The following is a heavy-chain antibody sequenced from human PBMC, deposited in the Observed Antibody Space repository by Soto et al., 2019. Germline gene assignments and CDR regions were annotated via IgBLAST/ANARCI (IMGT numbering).Heavy chain of an antibody. V-gene: IGHV4-31*03. CDR1: GGSISSGGYY. CDR2: IYYSGST. J-gene: IGHJ4*02. D-gene: IGHD6-19*01. CDR3: ARAKQWLVQFDY. Sequence: QVQLQESGPGLVKPSQTLSLTCTVSGGSISSGGYYWSWIRQHPGKGLEWIGYIYYSGSTYYNPSPKSRVTISVDTSKNPFSLKLSSVAAADTAVYYWARAKQWLVQFDYWGQGTLVTVSS.